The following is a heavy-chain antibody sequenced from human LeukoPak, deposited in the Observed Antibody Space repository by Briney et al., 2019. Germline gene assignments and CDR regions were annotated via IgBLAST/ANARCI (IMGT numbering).Heavy chain of an antibody. Sequence: SVKVSCKASGGTLSSYALNWVRQAPGQGLEWIGRIIPIFAIVDYAQNFQGRVTITADKSTNTAYMELSSLRFEDTAFYYCARADSSGYSLDENFDYWGQGTLVTVSS. D-gene: IGHD3-22*01. CDR1: GGTLSSYA. CDR2: IIPIFAIV. J-gene: IGHJ4*02. V-gene: IGHV1-69*04. CDR3: ARADSSGYSLDENFDY.